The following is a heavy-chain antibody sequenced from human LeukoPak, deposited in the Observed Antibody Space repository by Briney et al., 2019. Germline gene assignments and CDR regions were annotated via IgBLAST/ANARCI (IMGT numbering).Heavy chain of an antibody. CDR3: ARRRDTAMVYYSDY. V-gene: IGHV3-48*03. Sequence: PGGSLRLSCAASGFTFSSYEMNWVRQAPGKGLEWVSYISSSGSTIYYADSVKGRFTISRDNAKNSLYLQMNSLRAEDTAVYYCARRRDTAMVYYSDYWGQGTLVTVSS. D-gene: IGHD5-18*01. CDR2: ISSSGSTI. J-gene: IGHJ4*02. CDR1: GFTFSSYE.